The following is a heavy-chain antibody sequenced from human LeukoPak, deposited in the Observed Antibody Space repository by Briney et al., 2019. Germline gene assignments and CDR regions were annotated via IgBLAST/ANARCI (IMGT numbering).Heavy chain of an antibody. CDR1: GGSISSSSYY. Sequence: SETLALTCTVSGGSISSSSYYWGWIRQPPGKGLEWIGSIYYSGSTYYNPSLKSRVTISVDTSKNQFSLKLSSVTAADTAVYYCARQEGLLQIFGVVTYYFDYWGQGTLVTVSS. CDR3: ARQEGLLQIFGVVTYYFDY. V-gene: IGHV4-39*01. D-gene: IGHD3-3*01. CDR2: IYYSGST. J-gene: IGHJ4*02.